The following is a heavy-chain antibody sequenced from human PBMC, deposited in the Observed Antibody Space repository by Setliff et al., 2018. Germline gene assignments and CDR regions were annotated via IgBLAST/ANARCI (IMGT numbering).Heavy chain of an antibody. J-gene: IGHJ6*03. CDR2: FIHSGST. CDR1: GGSFSGYY. Sequence: SDPLYLPCALSGGSFSGYYWSWIRQPPGKRREWIGEFIHSGSTNYNQSLKSRVTISMDTAKNQFSLKRNSVTAADMAVYYCAREQWLDPPGYYYMDVWAKGTTVTVSS. D-gene: IGHD6-19*01. CDR3: AREQWLDPPGYYYMDV. V-gene: IGHV4-34*12.